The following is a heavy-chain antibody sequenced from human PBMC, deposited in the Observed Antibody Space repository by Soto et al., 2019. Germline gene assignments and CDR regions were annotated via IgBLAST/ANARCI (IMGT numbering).Heavy chain of an antibody. V-gene: IGHV1-18*01. CDR3: ARRPSADWFDP. Sequence: QIKLVQSGTEVKKPGASVKVSCKASGYIFTNYGITWVRQAPGQGLEWMGWISPHNGKTSYAQRVQDRVTMTTDTSTSTAYMELRSLRSDDTAMYYCARRPSADWFDPWGQGTLVTVSS. D-gene: IGHD2-2*01. J-gene: IGHJ5*02. CDR2: ISPHNGKT. CDR1: GYIFTNYG.